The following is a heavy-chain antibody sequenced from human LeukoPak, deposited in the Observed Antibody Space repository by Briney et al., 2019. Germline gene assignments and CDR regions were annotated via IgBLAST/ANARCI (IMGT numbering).Heavy chain of an antibody. J-gene: IGHJ4*02. CDR1: GFIFRTYC. CDR2: IWFDGSNK. Sequence: PGRSLRLSCAASGFIFRTYCMHWVRQSPGKGLEWVAIIWFDGSNKNYADSVKGRFTISRDNSKNILYLQMNSLRVEDTAVYYCARNTDVSAPGVYYFDYWGQGTLVTVSS. D-gene: IGHD6-13*01. CDR3: ARNTDVSAPGVYYFDY. V-gene: IGHV3-33*01.